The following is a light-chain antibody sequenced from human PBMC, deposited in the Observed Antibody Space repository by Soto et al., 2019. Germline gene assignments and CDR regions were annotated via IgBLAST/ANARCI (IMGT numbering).Light chain of an antibody. CDR2: WAA. J-gene: IGKJ4*01. CDR3: QQYYSTPLT. CDR1: QTVLFSSNNKNY. Sequence: DIVMPPSPDFLAVSLGERATIICKSSQTVLFSSNNKNYVAWYQQKPGQPPKLLIYWAAIRDSGVPDRFIGSGSGTDFTLTISSLQAEDVAVYYCQQYYSTPLTFGGGTKVDIK. V-gene: IGKV4-1*01.